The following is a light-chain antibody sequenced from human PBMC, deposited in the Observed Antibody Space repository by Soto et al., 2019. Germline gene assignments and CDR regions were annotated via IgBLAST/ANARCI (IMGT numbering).Light chain of an antibody. CDR1: QSVTSNY. V-gene: IGKV3-20*01. CDR2: GAS. Sequence: EIVLTQSPGTLSLSPGEGATLSCRASQSVTSNYLAWYQQKPGQAPRLLIYGASRRATGIPDRFTGSGSGTDFTLTISRLEPEDFAVYYCQQYVSSPWAFGQGTKVDIK. J-gene: IGKJ1*01. CDR3: QQYVSSPWA.